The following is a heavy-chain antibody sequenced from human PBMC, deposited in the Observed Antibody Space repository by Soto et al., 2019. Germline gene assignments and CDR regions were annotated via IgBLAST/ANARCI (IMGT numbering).Heavy chain of an antibody. J-gene: IGHJ4*02. CDR3: ASQKIAVAASFDY. CDR2: IYHSGSI. V-gene: IGHV4-4*02. Sequence: PSETLSLTCAVSGGSISSSNWWSWVRQSPGKGLEWIGEIYHSGSINYNPSFKSRVTISVDKSKNHLSLRLGSVTASDTAVYYCASQKIAVAASFDYWGQGALVTVSS. D-gene: IGHD6-19*01. CDR1: GGSISSSNW.